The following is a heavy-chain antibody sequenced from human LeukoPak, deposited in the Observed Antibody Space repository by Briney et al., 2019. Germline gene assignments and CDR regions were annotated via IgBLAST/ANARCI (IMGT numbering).Heavy chain of an antibody. CDR3: ARGRGYDFWSGYITGDLYYYYYMDV. Sequence: ASVKVSCKASGYTFTGYYMHWVRQAPGQGLEWMGIINPSGGSTSYAQKFQGRVTMTRDTSTSTVYMELSSLRSEDTAVYYCARGRGYDFWSGYITGDLYYYYYMDVWGKGTTVTVSS. CDR2: INPSGGST. CDR1: GYTFTGYY. V-gene: IGHV1-46*01. J-gene: IGHJ6*03. D-gene: IGHD3-3*01.